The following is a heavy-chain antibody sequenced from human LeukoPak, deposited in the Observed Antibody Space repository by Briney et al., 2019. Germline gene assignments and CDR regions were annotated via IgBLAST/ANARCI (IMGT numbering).Heavy chain of an antibody. CDR3: ARGKRYYYDSSGYPDVYGMDV. Sequence: PGGSLRLSCAASGFTFSSYSMNWVRQAPGKGLEWVSYISSSSSTIYYADSVKGRFTISRDNAKNTLYLQMNSLRAEDTAVYYCARGKRYYYDSSGYPDVYGMDVWGQGTTVTVSS. CDR1: GFTFSSYS. CDR2: ISSSSSTI. D-gene: IGHD3-22*01. J-gene: IGHJ6*02. V-gene: IGHV3-48*04.